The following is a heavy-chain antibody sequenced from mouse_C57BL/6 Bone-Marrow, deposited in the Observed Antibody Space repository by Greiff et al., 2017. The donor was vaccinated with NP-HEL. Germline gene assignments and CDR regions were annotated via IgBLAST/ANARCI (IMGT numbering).Heavy chain of an antibody. CDR2: ISDGGSYT. Sequence: VATISDGGSYTYYPDNVKGRFTISRDNAKNNLYLQMSHLKSEDTAMYYCARDGNYAWFAYWGQGTLVTVAA. J-gene: IGHJ3*01. CDR3: ARDGNYAWFAY. V-gene: IGHV5-4*01. D-gene: IGHD2-1*01.